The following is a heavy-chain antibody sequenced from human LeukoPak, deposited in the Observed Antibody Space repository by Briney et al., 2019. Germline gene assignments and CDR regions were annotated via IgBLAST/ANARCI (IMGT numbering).Heavy chain of an antibody. CDR2: ISAYNGNT. V-gene: IGHV1-18*01. D-gene: IGHD2-15*01. CDR3: ARDYCSGGSCYSDWFDP. CDR1: GYTFTSYG. J-gene: IGHJ5*02. Sequence: ASVKVSCKASGYTFTSYGISWVRQAPGQGLEWMGWISAYNGNTNYAQKLQGRVTMTTDTSTSTAYMELRSLRSDDTAVYYCARDYCSGGSCYSDWFDPWGQGTLVTVSS.